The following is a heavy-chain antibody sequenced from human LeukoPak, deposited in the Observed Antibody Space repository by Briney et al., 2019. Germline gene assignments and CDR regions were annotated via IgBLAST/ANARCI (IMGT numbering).Heavy chain of an antibody. D-gene: IGHD3-16*01. V-gene: IGHV1-69*04. CDR3: VREKSGGTYVY. J-gene: IGHJ4*02. CDR1: GGTFSSYA. Sequence: SVKVSCKASGGTFSSYAISWVRQAPGQGLEWMGRIIPILGIANYAQKFQGRVTITADKSTTTGYMELSSLRSEDTAVYYCVREKSGGTYVYWGQGTLVTVSS. CDR2: IIPILGIA.